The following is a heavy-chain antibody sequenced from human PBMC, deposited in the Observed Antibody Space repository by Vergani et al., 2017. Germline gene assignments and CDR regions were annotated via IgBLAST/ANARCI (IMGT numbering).Heavy chain of an antibody. CDR2: ISGSGGFT. CDR1: GFTFTNFA. V-gene: IGHV3-23*01. CDR3: ARGLWYCTHIRCSPPSY. Sequence: EVQLLESGGNLVQPGGSLRLSCAASGFTFTNFAMTWVRQAPGEGLEWVSGISGSGGFTYYADSVKGRFTISRDNSKNTMFLQMNSLRAEDTAMYFCARGLWYCTHIRCSPPSYWGQGAQVTVSS. D-gene: IGHD2-8*01. J-gene: IGHJ4*02.